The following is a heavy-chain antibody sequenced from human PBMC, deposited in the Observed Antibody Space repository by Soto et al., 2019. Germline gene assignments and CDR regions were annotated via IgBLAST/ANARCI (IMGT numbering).Heavy chain of an antibody. CDR3: ARDRPSIVGYCSSTSCDKTPLLPYYYYGMDV. Sequence: QVQLVQSGAEVKKPGASVKVSCKASGYTFTSYGISWVRQAPGQGLEWMGWISAYNGNTNYAQKLQGRVTMTTDTSTSTAYMELRSLRSDDTAVYYCARDRPSIVGYCSSTSCDKTPLLPYYYYGMDVWGQGTTVTVPS. V-gene: IGHV1-18*01. J-gene: IGHJ6*02. CDR2: ISAYNGNT. D-gene: IGHD2-2*01. CDR1: GYTFTSYG.